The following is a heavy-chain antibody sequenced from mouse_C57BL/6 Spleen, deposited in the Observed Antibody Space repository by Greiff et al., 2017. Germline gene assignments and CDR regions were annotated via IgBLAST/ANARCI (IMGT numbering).Heavy chain of an antibody. CDR1: GFTFSDYG. D-gene: IGHD1-1*01. J-gene: IGHJ2*01. CDR2: ISSGSSTI. Sequence: VQLKESGGGLVKPGGSLKLSCAASGFTFSDYGMHWVRQAPEKGLEWVAYISSGSSTIYSADTVKGRFTISRDNAKNTLFLQMTSLMSEDTAMYDGARRVDYYSLYYLDYWGQGTTLTVSS. CDR3: ARRVDYYSLYYLDY. V-gene: IGHV5-17*01.